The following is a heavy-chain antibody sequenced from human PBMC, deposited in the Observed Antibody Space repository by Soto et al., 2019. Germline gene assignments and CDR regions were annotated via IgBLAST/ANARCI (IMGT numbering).Heavy chain of an antibody. CDR2: IIPILGIA. Sequence: ASVKVSCKASGGTFSSYTISWVRQAPGQGLEWMGRIIPILGIANYAQKFQGRVTITADKSTSTAYMELSSLRSEDTAVYYCATGYSSSWSNFDYWGQGTLVTVSS. CDR1: GGTFSSYT. V-gene: IGHV1-69*02. D-gene: IGHD6-13*01. CDR3: ATGYSSSWSNFDY. J-gene: IGHJ4*02.